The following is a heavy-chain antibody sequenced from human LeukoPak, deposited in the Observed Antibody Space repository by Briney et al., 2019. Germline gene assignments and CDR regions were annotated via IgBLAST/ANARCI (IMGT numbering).Heavy chain of an antibody. D-gene: IGHD4-17*01. J-gene: IGHJ3*02. Sequence: ASVKVSCKASGGTFTSYAISWVRHAPGQGLEWMGGIIPIFGTANYAQKFQGRVTFTVDKSTSTAYMELSSLRSEDTAVYYCARAPLDYGDSRAAFDIWGQGTMVTVSS. CDR1: GGTFTSYA. V-gene: IGHV1-69*06. CDR2: IIPIFGTA. CDR3: ARAPLDYGDSRAAFDI.